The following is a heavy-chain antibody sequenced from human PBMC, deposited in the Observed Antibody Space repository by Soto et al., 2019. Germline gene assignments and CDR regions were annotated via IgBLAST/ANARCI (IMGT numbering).Heavy chain of an antibody. J-gene: IGHJ4*02. CDR1: GFTFSSYA. CDR3: ARGGSDGSGSYYPDY. V-gene: IGHV3-30-3*01. CDR2: ISYDGSNK. Sequence: QVQLVESGGGVVQPGRSLRLSCAASGFTFSSYAMHWVRQAPGKGLEWVAVISYDGSNKYYADSVKGRFTISRDNSKNTLYLQMKSLRAEDTAVYYCARGGSDGSGSYYPDYWGQGTLVTVSS. D-gene: IGHD3-10*01.